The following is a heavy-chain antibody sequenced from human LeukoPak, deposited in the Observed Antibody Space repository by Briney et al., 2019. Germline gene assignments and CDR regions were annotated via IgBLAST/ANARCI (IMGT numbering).Heavy chain of an antibody. V-gene: IGHV4-34*01. J-gene: IGHJ5*02. D-gene: IGHD6-25*01. Sequence: SETLSLTCSVSGESFIGYFWTWIRQPPGRGLEWIGDINHIGRTNDNPSLKSRVSISVDTSSNQFSLTLTSVTAADTAVYYCARRSGRTPNYFDPWGQGTLVTVSS. CDR1: GESFIGYF. CDR2: INHIGRT. CDR3: ARRSGRTPNYFDP.